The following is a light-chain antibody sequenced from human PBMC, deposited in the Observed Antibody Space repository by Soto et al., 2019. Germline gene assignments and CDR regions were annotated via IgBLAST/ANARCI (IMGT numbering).Light chain of an antibody. Sequence: DIQMTQSPSTLSASVGDRVSITCRASQSISRQLAWYQQKPGKAPNLLIYQTSNLETGVTSRFTGSGSGKEFTDTIGSRQADDLATYDCLQYQSYWTGGQGTKVEVQ. V-gene: IGKV1-5*03. J-gene: IGKJ1*01. CDR1: QSISRQ. CDR2: QTS. CDR3: LQYQSYWT.